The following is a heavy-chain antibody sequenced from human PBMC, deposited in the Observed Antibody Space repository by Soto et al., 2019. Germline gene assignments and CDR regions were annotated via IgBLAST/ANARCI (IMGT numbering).Heavy chain of an antibody. CDR2: VSAGGTSA. CDR1: GFTFSSYA. CDR3: ADRCSGVRCSPFDN. J-gene: IGHJ4*02. V-gene: IGHV3-23*01. D-gene: IGHD2-15*01. Sequence: EVQLLESGGGLVQPGGSLRLSCAASGFTFSSYAMGWVRQAPGKGLEWVSAVSAGGTSAYYAASVEGRFTISRDNSKNPLYLQMNSLRVEDTSRYYCADRCSGVRCSPFDNWGQATLVTVAS.